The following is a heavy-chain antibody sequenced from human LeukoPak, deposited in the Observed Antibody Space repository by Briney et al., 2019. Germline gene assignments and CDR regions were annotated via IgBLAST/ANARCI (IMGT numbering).Heavy chain of an antibody. J-gene: IGHJ4*02. CDR2: ISGSSSYI. CDR1: GFTFSSYS. CDR3: ARGSSSWYYFDY. Sequence: GGSLRLSCAASGFTFSSYSMNWVRQAPGKGLEWVSFISGSSSYIYYGDSVKGRFTISRDNAKNSLYLQMKSLRAEDTAVYYCARGSSSWYYFDYWGQGTLVTVST. V-gene: IGHV3-21*01. D-gene: IGHD6-13*01.